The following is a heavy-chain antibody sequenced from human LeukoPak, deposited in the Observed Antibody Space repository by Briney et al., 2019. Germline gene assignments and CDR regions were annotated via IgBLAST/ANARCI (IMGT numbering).Heavy chain of an antibody. D-gene: IGHD3-10*01. J-gene: IGHJ4*02. CDR2: INHSGST. V-gene: IGHV4-34*01. CDR3: ARHGTPLRYGSGNYYKGAPFDY. Sequence: SETLSLTCAVYGGSFSGYYWSWIRQPPGKGLEWIGEINHSGSTNYNPSLKSRVTISVDASKNQFSLKLSSVTAADTAVYYCARHGTPLRYGSGNYYKGAPFDYWGQGTLVTVSS. CDR1: GGSFSGYY.